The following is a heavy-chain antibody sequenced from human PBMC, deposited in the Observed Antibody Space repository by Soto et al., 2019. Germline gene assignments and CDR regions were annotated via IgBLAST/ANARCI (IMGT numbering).Heavy chain of an antibody. CDR3: VGDGDGGCCSSWFGR. Sequence: GGSLRLSCAASGFTFSNYEMNWVRQAPGKGLEWISYIDRSGTTIHYADSVKGRFTISSDNAKNSMYLQMNSLREYDTAVSYCVGDGDGGCCSSWFGRWGRGTL. J-gene: IGHJ5*02. CDR1: GFTFSNYE. CDR2: IDRSGTTI. D-gene: IGHD2-15*01. V-gene: IGHV3-48*03.